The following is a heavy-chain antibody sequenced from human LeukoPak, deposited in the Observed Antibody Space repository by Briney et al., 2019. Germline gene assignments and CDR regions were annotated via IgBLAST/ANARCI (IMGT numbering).Heavy chain of an antibody. CDR2: IYYSGST. J-gene: IGHJ5*02. CDR3: ARPRSYGYNWFDP. CDR1: GGSISSYY. V-gene: IGHV4-59*12. Sequence: PSETLSLTCTVSGGSISSYYWSWIRQPPGKGLEWIGYIYYSGSTNYNPSLKSRVTISVDTSKNQFSLKLSSVTAADTAVYYCARPRSYGYNWFDPWGQGTLVTVSS. D-gene: IGHD1-26*01.